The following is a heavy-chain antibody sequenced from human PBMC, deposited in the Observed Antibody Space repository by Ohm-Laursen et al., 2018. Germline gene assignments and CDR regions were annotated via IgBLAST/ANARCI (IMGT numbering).Heavy chain of an antibody. D-gene: IGHD3-16*01. J-gene: IGHJ4*02. Sequence: SLRLSCAASGFTFSSYAMSWVRQAPGKGLEWVSAISVSGGSTYYADSVKGRFTISRDNSKNTLYLQMNSLRAEDTAVYYCANRIMITFGGVIRQEDYWGQGTLVTVSS. CDR2: ISVSGGST. CDR1: GFTFSSYA. CDR3: ANRIMITFGGVIRQEDY. V-gene: IGHV3-23*01.